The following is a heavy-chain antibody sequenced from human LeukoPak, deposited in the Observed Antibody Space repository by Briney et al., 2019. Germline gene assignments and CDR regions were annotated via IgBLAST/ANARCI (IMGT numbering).Heavy chain of an antibody. D-gene: IGHD3-9*01. V-gene: IGHV3-7*01. J-gene: IGHJ4*02. Sequence: GGSLRLSCTASGFSFSGYWMSWVRQAPGKGLEWVANINQDGSAQYYVDSVKGRFTISRDNAKKSLYLQMDSLRAEDTAVYYCATHGYNELRYFDWSTNEWGQGTLVTVSS. CDR1: GFSFSGYW. CDR3: ATHGYNELRYFDWSTNE. CDR2: INQDGSAQ.